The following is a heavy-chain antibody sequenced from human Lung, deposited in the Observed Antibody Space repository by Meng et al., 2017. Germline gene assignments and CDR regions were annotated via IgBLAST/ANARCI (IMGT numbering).Heavy chain of an antibody. CDR3: ARDEDISAAGKLFGDY. D-gene: IGHD6-13*01. J-gene: IGHJ4*02. Sequence: QGQLCHLGSEVKKPGASVKVSCKASGYTFPDYWLHWVRRAPGQGLEWMGRINPKSGDTHYAQRFQGRVTMTGDTSISTAYMELSGLRSDDTAMYYCARDEDISAAGKLFGDYWGQGTLVTVSS. CDR2: INPKSGDT. V-gene: IGHV1-2*06. CDR1: GYTFPDYW.